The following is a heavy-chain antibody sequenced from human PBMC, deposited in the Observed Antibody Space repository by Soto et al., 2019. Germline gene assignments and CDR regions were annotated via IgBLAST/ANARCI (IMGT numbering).Heavy chain of an antibody. J-gene: IGHJ4*02. D-gene: IGHD3-16*02. CDR2: IKQDGSEK. V-gene: IGHV3-7*04. CDR1: GFTFSSYW. Sequence: EVQLVESGGGLVQPGGSLRLSCAASGFTFSSYWMSWVRQAPGKGLEWVANIKQDGSEKYYVDSVKGRFTISRDNAKNSLYLQMNSLRAEDTAVYYCARGIYDYIWGSYRLYYFDYWGQGTLVTVSS. CDR3: ARGIYDYIWGSYRLYYFDY.